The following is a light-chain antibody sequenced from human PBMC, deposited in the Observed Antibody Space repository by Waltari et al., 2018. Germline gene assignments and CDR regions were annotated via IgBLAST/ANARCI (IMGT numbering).Light chain of an antibody. Sequence: FMLTQPHSVSASPGKTVTISCSRSDGGIASNFVQWYQQRPGSAPTTIIYEDNQRPSGCPDRFSGSIDSSATFASLLISGVTTEDEADYYCQSYDSRSQVFGGGTKLTVL. J-gene: IGLJ3*02. CDR3: QSYDSRSQV. V-gene: IGLV6-57*04. CDR2: EDN. CDR1: DGGIASNF.